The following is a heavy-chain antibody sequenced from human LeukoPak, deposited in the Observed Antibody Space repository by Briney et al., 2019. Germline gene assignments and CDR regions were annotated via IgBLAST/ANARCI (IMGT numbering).Heavy chain of an antibody. V-gene: IGHV3-23*01. CDR3: AKTSVGEGRIIGSGYFDN. D-gene: IGHD2-15*01. J-gene: IGHJ4*02. CDR1: GFTFSNHA. CDR2: ISGSGTVT. Sequence: GGSLRLSCAASGFTFSNHAMNWVRQAPGKGLEWVSIISGSGTVTYYADSVKGRFTISRDNSKNTLYLQMNSLRAEDTAVYYCAKTSVGEGRIIGSGYFDNWGQGTLITVSS.